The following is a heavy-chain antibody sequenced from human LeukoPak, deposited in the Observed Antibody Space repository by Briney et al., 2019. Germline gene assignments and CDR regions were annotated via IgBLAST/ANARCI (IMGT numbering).Heavy chain of an antibody. CDR1: GFTFSSYW. Sequence: AGGSLRLSCAASGFTFSSYWMSWIRQPPGKGLEWIGYIYYSGSTNYNPSLKSRVTISVDTSKNQFSLKLSSVTAADTAVYYCAGWYSSSWYGYNWFDPWGQGTLVTVSS. J-gene: IGHJ5*02. CDR2: IYYSGST. CDR3: AGWYSSSWYGYNWFDP. D-gene: IGHD6-13*01. V-gene: IGHV4-59*01.